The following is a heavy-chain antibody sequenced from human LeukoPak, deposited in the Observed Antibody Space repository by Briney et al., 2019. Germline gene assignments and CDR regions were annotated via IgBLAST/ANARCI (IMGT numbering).Heavy chain of an antibody. CDR2: IRHDGSIK. V-gene: IGHV3-30*02. CDR1: GFIFSTYG. CDR3: AKDSLADIDY. J-gene: IGHJ4*02. D-gene: IGHD3-16*01. Sequence: GGSLRLSCAASGFIFSTYGMYWVRRAQGRGWRGVAFIRHDGSIKNYADSVKGRSTISRDNSKNTLYLQMNSLRAEDTAVYYCAKDSLADIDYWGQGTLVTVSS.